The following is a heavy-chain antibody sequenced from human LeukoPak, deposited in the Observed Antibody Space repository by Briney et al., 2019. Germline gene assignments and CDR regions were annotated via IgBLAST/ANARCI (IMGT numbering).Heavy chain of an antibody. J-gene: IGHJ4*02. CDR1: GFDFSSNW. Sequence: GGSLRLSCAASGFDFSSNWMHWVRHAPGQGLVWVSRIKGDGISTNYADSVKGRFTISRDNSKNTLYLQMNSLRVDDTAVYYCAKGVYGSRSTSFADNWGQGTLVTVSS. V-gene: IGHV3-74*01. CDR3: AKGVYGSRSTSFADN. CDR2: IKGDGIST. D-gene: IGHD3-10*01.